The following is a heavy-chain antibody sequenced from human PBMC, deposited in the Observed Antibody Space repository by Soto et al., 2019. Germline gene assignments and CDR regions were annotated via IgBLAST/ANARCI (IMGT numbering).Heavy chain of an antibody. Sequence: SVKVSCKASGYTFTSYGISGVRQAPGQGLEWMGWISAYNGNTNDAQKLQGRVTRTTDTSTSTAYMELRSLRSDDTAVYYCARAPHDDFWSAAGYNWFDPWGKSTLVTVSS. CDR1: GYTFTSYG. V-gene: IGHV1-18*01. CDR3: ARAPHDDFWSAAGYNWFDP. J-gene: IGHJ5*02. CDR2: ISAYNGNT. D-gene: IGHD3-3*01.